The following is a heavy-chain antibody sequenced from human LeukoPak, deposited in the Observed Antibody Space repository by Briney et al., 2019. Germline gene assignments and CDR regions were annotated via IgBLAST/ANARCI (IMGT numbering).Heavy chain of an antibody. J-gene: IGHJ4*02. CDR3: ARVLPVASRDY. D-gene: IGHD2-2*01. V-gene: IGHV3-7*01. CDR1: GFTFSTYW. Sequence: PGGSLRLSCAASGFTFSTYWMSWVRQAPGKGLGWVANIKQDGSDKFYVDSVKGRFTISRDNAKNSMYLQMNSLRAEGTAIYYCARVLPVASRDYWGQGTLVTVSS. CDR2: IKQDGSDK.